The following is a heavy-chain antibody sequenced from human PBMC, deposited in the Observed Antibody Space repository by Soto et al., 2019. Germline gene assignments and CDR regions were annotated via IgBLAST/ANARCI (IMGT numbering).Heavy chain of an antibody. D-gene: IGHD3-3*01. CDR3: AREGTAFGVVIAGLDV. V-gene: IGHV3-21*03. Sequence: LRLSCAASGFAFSSYTMNWVRQAPGKGLEWVSSISSRSSYIYYADSMKGRFTISRDNAKNSLHLQMNSLRAEDTAVYYCAREGTAFGVVIAGLDVWGQGTTVTVSS. CDR2: ISSRSSYI. J-gene: IGHJ6*02. CDR1: GFAFSSYT.